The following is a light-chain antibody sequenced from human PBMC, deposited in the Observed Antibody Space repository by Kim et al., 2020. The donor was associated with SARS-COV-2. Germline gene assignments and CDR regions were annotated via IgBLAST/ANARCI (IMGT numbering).Light chain of an antibody. V-gene: IGLV2-11*03. Sequence: GKSVTIACSGTSRDVGGYNYVSWYQQDPGKAPKLMIYEVSERPSGVPDRFSGSKSGNTASLTISVLQAEDEADYYCCSYAGSYTFVFGGGTQLTVL. CDR3: CSYAGSYTFV. CDR1: SRDVGGYNY. CDR2: EVS. J-gene: IGLJ2*01.